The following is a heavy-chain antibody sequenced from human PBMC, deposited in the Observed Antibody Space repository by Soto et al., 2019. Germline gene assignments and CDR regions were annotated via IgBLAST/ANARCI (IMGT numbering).Heavy chain of an antibody. CDR1: GYTFTSYE. CDR3: ARKESYNWNYVLRVNDAFDI. CDR2: MNPNSGNT. Sequence: ASLKVSCKASGYTFTSYEINWVRQATGQGLEWMGWMNPNSGNTGYAQKFQGRVTMTRNTSISTAYMELSSLRSEDTAVYYCARKESYNWNYVLRVNDAFDIWGQGTMVTVSS. V-gene: IGHV1-8*01. J-gene: IGHJ3*02. D-gene: IGHD1-7*01.